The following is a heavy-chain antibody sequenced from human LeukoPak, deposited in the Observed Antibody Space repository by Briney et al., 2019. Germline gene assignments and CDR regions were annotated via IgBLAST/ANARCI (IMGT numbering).Heavy chain of an antibody. J-gene: IGHJ4*02. CDR3: AKHSAIYCSSTSCHGGFDY. CDR1: GFTFSSYS. D-gene: IGHD2-2*01. Sequence: GGSLRLSCAASGFTFSSYSMNWVRQAPGKGLEWVALISNDGINTYYADSVKGRFTISRDTSKKTLSLQMSSLRAEDTAVYYCAKHSAIYCSSTSCHGGFDYWGQGTLVTVSS. V-gene: IGHV3-30*18. CDR2: ISNDGINT.